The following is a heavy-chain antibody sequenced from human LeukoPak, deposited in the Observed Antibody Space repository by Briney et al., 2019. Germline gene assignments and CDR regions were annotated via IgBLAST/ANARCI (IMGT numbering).Heavy chain of an antibody. D-gene: IGHD2-21*01. V-gene: IGHV3-9*01. J-gene: IGHJ3*02. CDR2: ISWNSGSI. CDR3: ANGGGRGAFDI. Sequence: GGSLRLSCAASGFTFDDYAMHWVRHAPGKGLEWVSGISWNSGSIGYADSVKGRFTISRDNAKNSLYLQMNSLRAEDTAVYYCANGGGRGAFDIWGQGTMVTVSS. CDR1: GFTFDDYA.